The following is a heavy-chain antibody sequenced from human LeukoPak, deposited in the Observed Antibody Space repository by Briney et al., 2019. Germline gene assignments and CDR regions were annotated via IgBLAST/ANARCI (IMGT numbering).Heavy chain of an antibody. CDR3: EAGRGVVDH. V-gene: IGHV3-33*03. CDR1: GFAFKTQG. CDR2: ILYDGSNT. Sequence: GGSLRLSCVASGFAFKTQGMVWVRQPPGKGLEWVAAILYDGSNTHYGDAVKGRFTVSRDNSNNMLYLEMNSLRIEDTALYYCEAGRGVVDHWGQGTLVIVSS. D-gene: IGHD2-21*01. J-gene: IGHJ4*02.